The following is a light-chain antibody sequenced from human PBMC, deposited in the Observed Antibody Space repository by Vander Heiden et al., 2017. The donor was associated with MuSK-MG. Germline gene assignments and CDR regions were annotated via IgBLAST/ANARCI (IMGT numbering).Light chain of an antibody. J-gene: IGLJ2*01. CDR3: NSRDSSGNHLV. CDR1: SLRSYY. CDR2: GKN. V-gene: IGLV3-19*01. Sequence: SHRPQHPPVSVPLGQTVRITCQGDSLRSYYASWYQQKPGQAPVLVIYGKNNRPSGIPDRFSGSSSGNTASLTITGAQAEDEADYYCNSRDSSGNHLVFGGGTKLTVL.